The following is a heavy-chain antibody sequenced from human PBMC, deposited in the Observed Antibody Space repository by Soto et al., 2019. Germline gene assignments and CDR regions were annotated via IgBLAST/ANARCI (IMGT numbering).Heavy chain of an antibody. Sequence: QPLSHTYGVSGDRVSSNSAAWNWIRQSPSRGLEWLGRTYYRSKWFNNYALSVKSRITINPDTSKNQFSLQLNSVTPEYTAVYYCARGDQGFDYWGQGTLVTVSS. CDR2: TYYRSKWFN. V-gene: IGHV6-1*01. J-gene: IGHJ4*02. CDR3: ARGDQGFDY. D-gene: IGHD1-26*01. CDR1: GDRVSSNSAA.